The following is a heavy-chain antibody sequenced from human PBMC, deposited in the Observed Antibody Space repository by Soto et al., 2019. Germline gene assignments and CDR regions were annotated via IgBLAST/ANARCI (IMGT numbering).Heavy chain of an antibody. V-gene: IGHV4-34*01. CDR1: GGSVNSGNYY. J-gene: IGHJ3*02. Sequence: QVQLQQWGAGLLKPSETLSLTCAVFGGSVNSGNYYWSWIRQPPGKGLEWIGEMSHSGGTHFNPSLKSRVTTSVDTSKNQFSLQTSSVTAADTALYYCARVERGTATTVVDAFDIWGPGTMVTVSS. CDR3: ARVERGTATTVVDAFDI. D-gene: IGHD1-1*01. CDR2: MSHSGGT.